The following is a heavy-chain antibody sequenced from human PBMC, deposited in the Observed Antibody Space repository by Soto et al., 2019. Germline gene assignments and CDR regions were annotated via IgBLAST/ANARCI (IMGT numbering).Heavy chain of an antibody. D-gene: IGHD3-22*01. J-gene: IGHJ6*02. CDR1: GGSISSGDYY. V-gene: IGHV4-30-4*01. Sequence: SETLSLTCTVSGGSISSGDYYWSWIRQPPGKGLEWIGYIYYSGSTYYNPSLKSRVTISVDTSKNQFSLKLSSVTAADTAVYYCAVVYDSSGYGLGYYYGMDVWGQGTTVTVSS. CDR3: AVVYDSSGYGLGYYYGMDV. CDR2: IYYSGST.